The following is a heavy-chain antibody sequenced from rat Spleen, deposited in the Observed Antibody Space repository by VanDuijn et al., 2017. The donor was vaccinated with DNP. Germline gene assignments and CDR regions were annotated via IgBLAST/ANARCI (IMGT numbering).Heavy chain of an antibody. CDR3: AREITGMTLDY. D-gene: IGHD1-7*01. J-gene: IGHJ2*01. Sequence: EVQLVESGGGLVQPGRSLKLSCAASGFTFSDYNMAWVRQAPKKGLEWVATISYDGSTTYYRDSVKGRFTISRDTAKSTLYLQMDSLRSEDTATYFCAREITGMTLDYWGQGVMVTVSS. CDR2: ISYDGSTT. V-gene: IGHV5-7*01. CDR1: GFTFSDYN.